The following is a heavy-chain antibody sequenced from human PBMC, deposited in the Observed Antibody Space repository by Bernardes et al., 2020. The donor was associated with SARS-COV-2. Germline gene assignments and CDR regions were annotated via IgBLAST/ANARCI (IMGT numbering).Heavy chain of an antibody. D-gene: IGHD3-10*01. V-gene: IGHV3-53*01. J-gene: IGHJ5*02. CDR2: IYSEGST. Sequence: GGSLRLSCAASGFTVSNNYMSWVRQAPGKGLEWVSLIYSEGSTYYADSLKGRLTISRDNSKNTLYLQMNSLRAEDTAVDYCVRYNYYGHHGLFDPWGQGTLLTVSP. CDR1: GFTVSNNY. CDR3: VRYNYYGHHGLFDP.